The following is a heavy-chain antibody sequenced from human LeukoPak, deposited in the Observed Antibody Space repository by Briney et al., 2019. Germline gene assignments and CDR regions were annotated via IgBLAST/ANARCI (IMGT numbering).Heavy chain of an antibody. Sequence: GGSLRLSCAASGFTFSTYWMHWVRQAPGKGLVWVSRINSDGSSTNYADSVKGRFTISRDNAKNTLYLHMNSLRAEDTAVYYCARARAGGFDYWGQGTLVTVSS. D-gene: IGHD3-16*01. J-gene: IGHJ4*02. CDR2: INSDGSST. CDR3: ARARAGGFDY. V-gene: IGHV3-74*01. CDR1: GFTFSTYW.